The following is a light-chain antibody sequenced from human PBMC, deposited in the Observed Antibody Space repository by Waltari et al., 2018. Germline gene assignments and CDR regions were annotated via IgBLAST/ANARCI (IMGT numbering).Light chain of an antibody. CDR2: TAS. J-gene: IGKJ4*01. V-gene: IGKV1-NL1*01. Sequence: DIQMTQSPSSLSAFVGDTVTITCRASQGITNSLAWYQQKPGKAPKLLLYTASRLESGVPSRFSGSESGTDFTLTISSLQPEDFATYYCQQYYSTPLTFGGGTKVEIK. CDR1: QGITNS. CDR3: QQYYSTPLT.